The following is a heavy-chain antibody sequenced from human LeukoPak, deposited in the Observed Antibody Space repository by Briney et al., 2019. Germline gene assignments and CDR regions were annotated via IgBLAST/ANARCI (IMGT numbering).Heavy chain of an antibody. V-gene: IGHV4-4*02. D-gene: IGHD3-22*01. CDR1: GGSISSSNW. J-gene: IGHJ3*02. CDR2: IYHSGST. Sequence: PSETLSLTCAVSGGSISSSNWWSWVRQPPEKGLEWIGEIYHSGSTNYNPSLKSRVTISVDKSKNQFSLKLSSVTAADTAVYYCARDRTYYYDSSGPHDAFDIWGQGTMVTVSS. CDR3: ARDRTYYYDSSGPHDAFDI.